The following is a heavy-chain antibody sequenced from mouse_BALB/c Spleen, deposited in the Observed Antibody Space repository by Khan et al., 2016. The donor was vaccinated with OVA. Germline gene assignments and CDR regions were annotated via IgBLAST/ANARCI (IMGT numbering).Heavy chain of an antibody. CDR3: TYSLPLYAVDY. V-gene: IGHV14-3*02. D-gene: IGHD1-2*01. CDR1: GFNIKDTY. Sequence: VQLKQSGAELVKPGASVKLSCTASGFNIKDTYIHWVKQRPEQGLEWIGRIDPANGNTKYDPKIQGKATITADTSSNTAYLHLSSLTSEDTAAYYGTYSLPLYAVDYWGQGTSVTVSS. CDR2: IDPANGNT. J-gene: IGHJ4*01.